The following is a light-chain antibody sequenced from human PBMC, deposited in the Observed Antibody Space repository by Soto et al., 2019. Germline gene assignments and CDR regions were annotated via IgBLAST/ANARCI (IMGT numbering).Light chain of an antibody. CDR3: QQYGSSPFT. CDR1: QNFGTS. V-gene: IGKV3-20*01. J-gene: IGKJ4*01. CDR2: SVS. Sequence: EIVLTQSPGTLSLSPGERATLSCRASQNFGTSLAWYQQKPGQAPRLLFYSVSIRSTGIPDRFSGSGSVTDFTLTISTLEPEDFAVDYCQQYGSSPFTFGGGTKVEIK.